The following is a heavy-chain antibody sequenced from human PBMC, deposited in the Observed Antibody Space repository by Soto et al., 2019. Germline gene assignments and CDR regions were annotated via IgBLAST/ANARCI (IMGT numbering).Heavy chain of an antibody. CDR2: IKQDGSEK. CDR3: ARHVGDTAMLGKPAVPYYYGMDV. Sequence: GGSLRLSCAASGFTFSSYWMSWVRQAPGKGLEWVANIKQDGSEKYYVDSVKGRFTISRDNAKNSLYLQMNSLRAEDTAVYYCARHVGDTAMLGKPAVPYYYGMDVWGQGTKVTVS. D-gene: IGHD5-18*01. J-gene: IGHJ6*02. V-gene: IGHV3-7*03. CDR1: GFTFSSYW.